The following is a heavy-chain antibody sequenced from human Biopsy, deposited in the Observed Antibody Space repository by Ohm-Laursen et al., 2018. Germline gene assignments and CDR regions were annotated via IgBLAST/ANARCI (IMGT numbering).Heavy chain of an antibody. CDR3: ARGSHYYDGSGFYSFDN. CDR1: GFSFSTYW. CDR2: TQKDGNGK. V-gene: IGHV3-7*04. Sequence: SLRLSCTASGFSFSTYWMTWVRQAPGKGLEWVANTQKDGNGKYYVDSVKGRFTISRDNDKNSLSLQMTNLRAEDTAVYYCARGSHYYDGSGFYSFDNWGQGTLVTVSS. J-gene: IGHJ4*02. D-gene: IGHD3-22*01.